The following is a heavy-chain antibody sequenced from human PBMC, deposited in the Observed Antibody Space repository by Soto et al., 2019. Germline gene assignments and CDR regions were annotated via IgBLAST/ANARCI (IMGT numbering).Heavy chain of an antibody. J-gene: IGHJ6*02. D-gene: IGHD3-3*02. CDR3: ARDKDRAQLGGNYYYIMDV. CDR1: GYTFTSYG. V-gene: IGHV1-18*01. Sequence: ASVTVSCKASGYTFTSYGISWVRQAPGQGLEWMGWISAYNGNTYYAQNLQGRVTMATDTSTTTAYLELSSLRSEDTAVYYCARDKDRAQLGGNYYYIMDVWGQGTTVTVSS. CDR2: ISAYNGNT.